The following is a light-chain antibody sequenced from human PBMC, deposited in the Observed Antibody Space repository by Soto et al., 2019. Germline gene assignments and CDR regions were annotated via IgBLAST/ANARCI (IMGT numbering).Light chain of an antibody. CDR3: QQYNDWRS. V-gene: IGKV3-15*01. CDR2: SAI. Sequence: TILTQSPATLSVSPVGRATLSCRASQSVFSNLAWYQQKPGQAPRLLIYSAITRATGVPARFSGSGSGTEFTLTISSLQSEDFAVYYCQQYNDWRSFGQGTKVDIK. CDR1: QSVFSN. J-gene: IGKJ1*01.